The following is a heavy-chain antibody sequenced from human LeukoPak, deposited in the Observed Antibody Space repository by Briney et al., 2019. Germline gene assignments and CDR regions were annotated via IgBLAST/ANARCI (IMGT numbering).Heavy chain of an antibody. V-gene: IGHV3-9*01. D-gene: IGHD3-22*01. CDR1: GFTFDDYA. J-gene: IGHJ4*02. Sequence: GGSLRLSCAASGFTFDDYAMHWVRPAPGQGLDWVSGISLNSGSIGYADSVKGRFTISRDNAKNSLYLQMNSLRAEDTALYYCAKDIHSNYYDSSGYYSWIPYFDYWGQGTLVTVSS. CDR2: ISLNSGSI. CDR3: AKDIHSNYYDSSGYYSWIPYFDY.